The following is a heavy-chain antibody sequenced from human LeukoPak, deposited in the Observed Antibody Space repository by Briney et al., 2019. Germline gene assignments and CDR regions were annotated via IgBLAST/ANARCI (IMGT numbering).Heavy chain of an antibody. D-gene: IGHD5-18*01. J-gene: IGHJ5*02. CDR1: GYTFTSYY. CDR2: INPSGGST. V-gene: IGHV1-46*01. Sequence: GASVKVSCKASGYTFTSYYMHWVRHAPGQGLEWMGIINPSGGSTSYAQKFQGRVTMTRDTSTSTLYMELSSLRSEDTAVYYCARANVDTAMVTVYNWFDPWGQGTLVTVSS. CDR3: ARANVDTAMVTVYNWFDP.